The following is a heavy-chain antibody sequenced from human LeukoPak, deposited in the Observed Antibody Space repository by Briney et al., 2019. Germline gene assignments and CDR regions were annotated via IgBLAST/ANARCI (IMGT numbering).Heavy chain of an antibody. CDR1: GFTFSSYA. CDR3: ARGRLYYYDSSGYLLMDYFDY. Sequence: GGSLRLSCAASGFTFSSYAMSWVRQAPGKGLEWVSGITGSGGNTYYADSVKGRFTISRDNSQNTLYLQMSSLRAEDTALYYCARGRLYYYDSSGYLLMDYFDYWGQGTLVTVSS. V-gene: IGHV3-23*01. D-gene: IGHD3-22*01. J-gene: IGHJ4*02. CDR2: ITGSGGNT.